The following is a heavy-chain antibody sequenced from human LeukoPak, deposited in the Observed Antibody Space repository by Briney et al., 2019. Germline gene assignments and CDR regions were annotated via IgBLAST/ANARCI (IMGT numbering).Heavy chain of an antibody. V-gene: IGHV3-48*03. CDR2: ISSSGNTI. Sequence: GGSLRLSCAASGFTLRSYEMNWVRQAPGKGLEWVSFISSSGNTIYYADSVKGRFTISRDNAKNSLYLQMNSLRAEDTAVYYCATITGAPLYYFDYWGQGTLVTVSS. CDR3: ATITGAPLYYFDY. J-gene: IGHJ4*02. CDR1: GFTLRSYE. D-gene: IGHD7-27*01.